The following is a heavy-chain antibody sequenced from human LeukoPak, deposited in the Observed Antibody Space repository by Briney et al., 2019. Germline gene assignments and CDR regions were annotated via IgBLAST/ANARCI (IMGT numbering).Heavy chain of an antibody. CDR1: GGTFSSYA. CDR2: IIPIFGTA. D-gene: IGHD3-22*01. V-gene: IGHV1-69*13. CDR3: ARALRWYYDSSGYQDAFDI. J-gene: IGHJ3*02. Sequence: SVKVSCKASGGTFSSYAISWVRQAPGQGLEWMGGIIPIFGTANYAQKFQGRVTITADESTSTAYMELSSLRPEHTAVYYCARALRWYYDSSGYQDAFDIWGQGTMVTVSS.